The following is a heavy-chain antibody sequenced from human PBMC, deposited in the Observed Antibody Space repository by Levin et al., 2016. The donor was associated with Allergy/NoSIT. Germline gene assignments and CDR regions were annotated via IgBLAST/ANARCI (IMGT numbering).Heavy chain of an antibody. V-gene: IGHV1-2*02. CDR1: GYIFTDYY. CDR2: INPNRDET. D-gene: IGHD1-26*01. Sequence: ASVKVSCKASGYIFTDYYVHWVRLAPGRGLEWMGYINPNRDETTYAQTFKHRVTMTRDTSVRIVYLELTSLTSNDTAVYYCARTPSGTSQLIDFDYWGQGTLVTVSS. CDR3: ARTPSGTSQLIDFDY. J-gene: IGHJ4*02.